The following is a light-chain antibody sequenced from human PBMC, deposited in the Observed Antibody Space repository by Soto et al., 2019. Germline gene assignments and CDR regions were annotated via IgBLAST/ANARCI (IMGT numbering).Light chain of an antibody. V-gene: IGLV2-14*01. Sequence: QSALTQPASVSGSPGQSITISCTGTSSDIGAYNYVSWYRQHPGKVPKLMIYEVINRPSGVSNRFSGSKSGNTASLTISGLQAEDEADYYCSSYTSSSTTPYVFGTGTKLTVL. CDR2: EVI. J-gene: IGLJ1*01. CDR3: SSYTSSSTTPYV. CDR1: SSDIGAYNY.